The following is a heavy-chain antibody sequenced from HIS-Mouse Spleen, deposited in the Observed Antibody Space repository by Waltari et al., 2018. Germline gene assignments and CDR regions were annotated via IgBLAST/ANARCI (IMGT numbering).Heavy chain of an antibody. CDR2: IYYSASK. CDR1: GGSISSSSYY. Sequence: QLQLQESGPGLVKPSETLSLTCTVSGGSISSSSYYWGWIRQPPGKGLEWIGSIYYSASKYYNPPLKGRVTISVDTSKNQFSLKLSSVTAADTAVYYCAREIPYSSSWYDWYFDLWGRGTLVTVSS. CDR3: AREIPYSSSWYDWYFDL. J-gene: IGHJ2*01. V-gene: IGHV4-39*07. D-gene: IGHD6-13*01.